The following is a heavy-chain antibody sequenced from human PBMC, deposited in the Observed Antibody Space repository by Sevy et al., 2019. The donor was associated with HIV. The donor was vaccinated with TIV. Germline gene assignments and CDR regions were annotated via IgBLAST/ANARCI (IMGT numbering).Heavy chain of an antibody. CDR1: GFTFNRYW. Sequence: RGSLRLSCAASGFTFNRYWMSWVRQAPGKGLQWVANIKLDGSEKYYLDSVRGRFTISRDNAKNSLYLQMNSLRAEDTAVYYCARDCNSATCLWGLDVWGLGTTVTVSS. D-gene: IGHD1-26*01. V-gene: IGHV3-7*03. J-gene: IGHJ6*02. CDR3: ARDCNSATCLWGLDV. CDR2: IKLDGSEK.